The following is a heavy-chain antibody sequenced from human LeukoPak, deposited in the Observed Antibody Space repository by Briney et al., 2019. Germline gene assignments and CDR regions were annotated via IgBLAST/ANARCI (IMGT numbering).Heavy chain of an antibody. CDR3: AKVKGYSAYDPIDY. D-gene: IGHD5-12*01. CDR2: IRGSGTST. V-gene: IGHV3-23*01. Sequence: AGRSLRLSCAASGFTFSSYAMHWVRQAPGKGLEWVSAIRGSGTSTYDADSVKGRFTISRDNSKNTLYLQMNSLRAEDTAVYYCAKVKGYSAYDPIDYWGQGTLVTVSS. J-gene: IGHJ4*02. CDR1: GFTFSSYA.